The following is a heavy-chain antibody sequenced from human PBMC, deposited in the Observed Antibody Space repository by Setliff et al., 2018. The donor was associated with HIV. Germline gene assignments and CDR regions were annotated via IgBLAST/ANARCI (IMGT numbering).Heavy chain of an antibody. CDR1: GYTFTSNW. CDR3: VRRQQRPQSAIES. D-gene: IGHD6-25*01. J-gene: IGHJ4*02. CDR2: IDPRDSET. Sequence: PVESLKISCKASGYTFTSNWIGWVRPVPGTGLEWMGIIDPRDSETRYSPSFEGQVTVSVDSSINTAYLHWSSLKASDTAMSYCVRRQQRPQSAIESWGPGTLVTVSS. V-gene: IGHV5-51*01.